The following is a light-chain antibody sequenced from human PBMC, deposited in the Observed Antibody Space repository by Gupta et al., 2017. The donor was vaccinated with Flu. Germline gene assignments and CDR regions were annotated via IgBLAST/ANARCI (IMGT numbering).Light chain of an antibody. CDR1: SGDIGGHNY. CDR3: ASYTDSTIPRDV. CDR2: DSD. J-gene: IGLJ1*01. Sequence: TISCTGGSGDIGGHNYVSWFQQHPGNDPNLIIVDSDNRPSWVSDRFSCSTSGTAASPTITGLQTEDEADYDCASYTDSTIPRDVFGPGTRVTVL. V-gene: IGLV2-14*03.